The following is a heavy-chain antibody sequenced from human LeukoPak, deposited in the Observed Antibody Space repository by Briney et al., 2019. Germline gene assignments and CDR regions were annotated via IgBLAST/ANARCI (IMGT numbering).Heavy chain of an antibody. CDR2: ISSSSSYI. CDR3: ARARYSSGWYPPYFDY. D-gene: IGHD6-19*01. Sequence: GGSLRLSCAASGFTFSSYSMTWVRQAPGKGLEWVSSISSSSSYIYYADSVKGRFTISRDNAKNSLYLQMSSLRAEDTAVYYCARARYSSGWYPPYFDYWGQGTLVTVSS. J-gene: IGHJ4*02. CDR1: GFTFSSYS. V-gene: IGHV3-21*01.